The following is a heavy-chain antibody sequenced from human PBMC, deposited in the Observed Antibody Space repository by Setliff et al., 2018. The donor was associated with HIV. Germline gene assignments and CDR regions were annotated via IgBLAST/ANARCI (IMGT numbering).Heavy chain of an antibody. CDR3: ARQGAVTGQSFDY. CDR1: GGSIISSSYY. CDR2: MYSSGST. J-gene: IGHJ4*02. V-gene: IGHV4-39*01. Sequence: SETLSLTCTVSGGSIISSSYYWGWLRQPPGKGLEWIGTMYSSGSTYYNPSLKSRFAISVDTSMNQFSLKLTSVTAADTAVYCGARQGAVTGQSFDYWGQGALVTVSS. D-gene: IGHD6-19*01.